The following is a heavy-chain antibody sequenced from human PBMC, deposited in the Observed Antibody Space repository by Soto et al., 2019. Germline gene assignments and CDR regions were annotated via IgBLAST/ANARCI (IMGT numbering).Heavy chain of an antibody. J-gene: IGHJ4*02. V-gene: IGHV2-5*02. D-gene: IGHD3-22*01. CDR2: IYWDDDK. Sequence: SGPTLVNPTQPLTLTCTFSGFSLSTTGVGVGWIRQPPGKALEWLALIYWDDDKRQSPSLKSRLTITGDTSKNQVVLTLTNMDPVDTATYYCVHSFYDLSGPFLFDYWGQGTLVTVSS. CDR1: GFSLSTTGVG. CDR3: VHSFYDLSGPFLFDY.